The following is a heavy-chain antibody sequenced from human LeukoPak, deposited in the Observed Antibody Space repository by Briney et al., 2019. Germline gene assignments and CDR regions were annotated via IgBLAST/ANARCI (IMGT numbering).Heavy chain of an antibody. Sequence: GGSLRLSCAASGFTFNDYAMHWVRQAPGKGLEWVSVISGDGGNTHYADSVKGRFTISRDNSKNSLYLQMNSLRTEDTALYYCALFGESTAYYFDYWGQGTLITVSS. V-gene: IGHV3-43*02. J-gene: IGHJ4*02. D-gene: IGHD3-10*02. CDR1: GFTFNDYA. CDR2: ISGDGGNT. CDR3: ALFGESTAYYFDY.